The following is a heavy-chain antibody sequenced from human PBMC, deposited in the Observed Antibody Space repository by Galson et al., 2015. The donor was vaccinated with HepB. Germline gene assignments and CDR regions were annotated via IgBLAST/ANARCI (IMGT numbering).Heavy chain of an antibody. J-gene: IGHJ4*02. CDR1: GFTFSNYN. V-gene: IGHV3-21*01. D-gene: IGHD4-23*01. CDR3: VFLRGNDLKPLDY. Sequence: LRLSCAVSGFTFSNYNINWVRQAPGKGLEWVSYISSRSSYIYYADSVKGRFTISRDNAKNSLYLQMNSLRAEDTAVHYCVFLRGNDLKPLDYWGQGTLVTVSS. CDR2: ISSRSSYI.